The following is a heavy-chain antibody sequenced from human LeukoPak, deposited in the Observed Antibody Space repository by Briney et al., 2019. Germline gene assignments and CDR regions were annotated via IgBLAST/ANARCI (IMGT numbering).Heavy chain of an antibody. J-gene: IGHJ4*02. V-gene: IGHV1-2*02. CDR2: INPNSGGT. D-gene: IGHD5/OR15-5a*01. CDR3: ARVPSVWNFDY. CDR1: GYTFTAYY. Sequence: ASVRVSCKASGYTFTAYYIHWVRQAPRQGPEWMGWINPNSGGTRYAQEFQGRVTMTRDTSISTAYMELSSLRSDDTALYYCARVPSVWNFDYWGQGTQVTVSS.